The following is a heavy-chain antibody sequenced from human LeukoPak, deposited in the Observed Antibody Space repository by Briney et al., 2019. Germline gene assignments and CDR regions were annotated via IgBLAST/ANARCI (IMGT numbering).Heavy chain of an antibody. CDR2: ISSATTTI. V-gene: IGHV3-48*02. Sequence: GGSLRLSCAASGFTFSAYRMNWVRQAPGKGREWVSYISSATTTIHYADSVKGRLNISSDNAKNTLYLQMNSLRDEDTAVYYCANQEYYYGSGSYYNPLPFDYWGQGTQVTVSS. CDR1: GFTFSAYR. J-gene: IGHJ4*02. D-gene: IGHD3-10*01. CDR3: ANQEYYYGSGSYYNPLPFDY.